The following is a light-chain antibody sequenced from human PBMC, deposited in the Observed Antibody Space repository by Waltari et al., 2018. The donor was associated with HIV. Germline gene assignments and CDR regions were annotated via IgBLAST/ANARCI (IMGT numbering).Light chain of an antibody. CDR1: QSVSSN. V-gene: IGKV3-15*01. CDR3: QQYNNWPL. J-gene: IGKJ2*01. CDR2: GAS. Sequence: EIVMTQSPATLSVSPGERATLSCRASQSVSSNLAWYQQKPGQAPRLLMYGASTRATGIPARFSGSGSGTEFTLTISSLQSEDSAVYYCQQYNNWPLFGQ.